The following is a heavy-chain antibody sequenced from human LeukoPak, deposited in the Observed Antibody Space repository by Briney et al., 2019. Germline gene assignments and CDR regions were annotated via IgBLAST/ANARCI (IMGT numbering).Heavy chain of an antibody. J-gene: IGHJ6*02. CDR2: IWYDGSNK. CDR1: GFTFSSYG. D-gene: IGHD4-17*01. V-gene: IGHV3-33*01. Sequence: GRSLRLSCAASGFTFSSYGMHWVRQAPGKGLEWVAVIWYDGSNKYYADSVKGRFTISRDNSKNTLYLQMNSLRAEDTAVYYCARAADYGDYVYGMDVWGQGTTVTVSS. CDR3: ARAADYGDYVYGMDV.